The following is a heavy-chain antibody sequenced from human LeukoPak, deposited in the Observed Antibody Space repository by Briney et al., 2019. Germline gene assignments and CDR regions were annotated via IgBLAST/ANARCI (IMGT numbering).Heavy chain of an antibody. J-gene: IGHJ4*02. V-gene: IGHV1-2*02. CDR1: GYTFTGYY. Sequence: ASVKVSCKASGYTFTGYYMHWVRQAPGQGLEWMGWINPNSGGTNYAQKFQGRVTMTRDTSISTAYMELSRLRSDDTAVYYCARDFILITDYYDSSGYYYWGQGTLVTVSS. CDR3: ARDFILITDYYDSSGYYY. CDR2: INPNSGGT. D-gene: IGHD3-22*01.